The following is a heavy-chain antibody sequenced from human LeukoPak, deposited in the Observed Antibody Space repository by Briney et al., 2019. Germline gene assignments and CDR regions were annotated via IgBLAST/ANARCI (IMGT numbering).Heavy chain of an antibody. J-gene: IGHJ4*02. D-gene: IGHD2-2*01. CDR2: IYSGGST. V-gene: IGHV3-53*04. CDR1: GFTVSSNY. Sequence: GGSLRLSCAASGFTVSSNYMSWVRQAPGKGLEWVSVIYSGGSTYYGDSVKGRFTISRHNSKNTLYLQMNSLRAEDTAVYYCVRVSLYCSSSSCFDYWGQGTLVTVSS. CDR3: VRVSLYCSSSSCFDY.